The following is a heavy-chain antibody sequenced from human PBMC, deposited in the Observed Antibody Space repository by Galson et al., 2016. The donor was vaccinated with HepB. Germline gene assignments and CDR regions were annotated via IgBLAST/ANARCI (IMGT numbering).Heavy chain of an antibody. CDR2: INPYSGGT. Sequence: SVKVSCKASGYTFTAYYIHWVRQAPGQGLDYVGWINPYSGGTNYAQNFQGRVTMTRDKSISTAYLQWSSLRASDTAMYYCATRTGLPGPFDIWGQGTMVTPSS. CDR1: GYTFTAYY. J-gene: IGHJ3*02. CDR3: ATRTGLPGPFDI. V-gene: IGHV1-2*02. D-gene: IGHD2-2*01.